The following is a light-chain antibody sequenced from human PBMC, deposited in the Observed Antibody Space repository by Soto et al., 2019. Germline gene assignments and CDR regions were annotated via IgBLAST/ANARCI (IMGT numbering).Light chain of an antibody. CDR1: QSVSSSY. CDR3: QSGT. J-gene: IGKJ3*01. Sequence: IVLTQYPGTLSLSPGERATLSCRASQSVSSSYLAWYQQRPGQPPRLLIYGASIRAAGIPERFSGSGSGKELNLTISSLEHEVFTMYSCQSGTFGPGTKVDIK. V-gene: IGKV3-20*01. CDR2: GAS.